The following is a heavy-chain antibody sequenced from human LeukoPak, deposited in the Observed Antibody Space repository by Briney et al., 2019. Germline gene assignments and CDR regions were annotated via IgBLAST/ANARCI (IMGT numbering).Heavy chain of an antibody. D-gene: IGHD1-1*01. CDR2: INHSGST. V-gene: IGHV4-34*01. J-gene: IGHJ4*02. CDR1: GGSFSGYY. Sequence: SETLSLTCAVYGGSFSGYYWSWIRQPPGKGLEWIGEINHSGSTNYNPSLKSRVTISVDTSKNQFSLKLSSVTAADTAVYYCARGPATGYVEDYWGQGTLVTVSS. CDR3: ARGPATGYVEDY.